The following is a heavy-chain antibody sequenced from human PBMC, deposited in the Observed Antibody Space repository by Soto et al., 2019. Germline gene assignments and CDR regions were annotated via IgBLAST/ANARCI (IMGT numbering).Heavy chain of an antibody. CDR1: GGSISSYY. CDR3: ARGEYSYGPNWLDP. J-gene: IGHJ5*02. CDR2: IYTSGST. Sequence: NPSETLSLTCTVSGGSISSYYWSLIRQPAGKGLEWIGRIYTSGSTNYNPSLKSRVTMSVDTSKNQFSLKLSSVTAADTAVYYCARGEYSYGPNWLDPWGQGTLVTVFS. D-gene: IGHD5-18*01. V-gene: IGHV4-4*07.